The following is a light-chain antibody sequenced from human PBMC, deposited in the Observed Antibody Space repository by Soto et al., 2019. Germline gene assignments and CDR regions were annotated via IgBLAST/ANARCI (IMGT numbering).Light chain of an antibody. V-gene: IGLV2-23*01. CDR3: CSYAGSSTSVV. CDR1: SSDVGSYNL. CDR2: EGI. J-gene: IGLJ2*01. Sequence: QSALTQPASVSGSPGQSITISCTGTSSDVGSYNLVSWYQQHPGKAPKLMIYEGIKPPSGVSNRFSGSKSGNTASLTISGLQAEDEADYYCCSYAGSSTSVVFGGGTKLTVL.